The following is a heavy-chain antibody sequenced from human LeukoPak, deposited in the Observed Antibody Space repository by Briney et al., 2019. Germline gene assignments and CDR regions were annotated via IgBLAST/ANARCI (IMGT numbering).Heavy chain of an antibody. J-gene: IGHJ5*02. V-gene: IGHV1-69*13. CDR2: IIPIFGTA. CDR3: ARDRSLRELWLRNWFDP. D-gene: IGHD5-18*01. Sequence: ASVKVSCKASGGTFSSYAISWVRQAPGQGLEWMGVIIPIFGTANYAQKFQGRVTITADESTSTAYTELSSLRSEDTAVYYCARDRSLRELWLRNWFDPWGQGTLVTVSS. CDR1: GGTFSSYA.